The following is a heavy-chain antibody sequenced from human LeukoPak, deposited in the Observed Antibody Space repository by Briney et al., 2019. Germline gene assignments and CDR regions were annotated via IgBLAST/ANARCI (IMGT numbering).Heavy chain of an antibody. Sequence: PGRSLRLSCADSGFTFSSYAMHWVRQAPGKGLEWVAVISYDGSNKYYADSVKGRFTISRDNSKNTLYLQMNSLRAEDTAVYYCAREVGATYWYFDLWGRGTLVTVSS. CDR1: GFTFSSYA. CDR3: AREVGATYWYFDL. J-gene: IGHJ2*01. D-gene: IGHD1-26*01. V-gene: IGHV3-30-3*01. CDR2: ISYDGSNK.